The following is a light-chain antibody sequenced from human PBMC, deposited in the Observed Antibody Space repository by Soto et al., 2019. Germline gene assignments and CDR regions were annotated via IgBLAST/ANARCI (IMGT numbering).Light chain of an antibody. CDR1: SSNIGKNS. CDR3: ATWDLTLSAGVL. CDR2: DDH. Sequence: QSVLTQPPSVSAAPGQWVSISCSGGSSNIGKNSVSWYQQLPATAPKLLIYDDHQRPSGIPDRFSASKSGTSATLDITGLQPADEADYYCATWDLTLSAGVLFGGGTKLTVL. V-gene: IGLV1-51*01. J-gene: IGLJ2*01.